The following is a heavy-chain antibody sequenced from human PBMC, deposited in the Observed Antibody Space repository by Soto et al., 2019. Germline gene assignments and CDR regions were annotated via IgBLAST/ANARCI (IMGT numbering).Heavy chain of an antibody. CDR2: IYHSGST. V-gene: IGHV4-4*02. J-gene: IGHJ4*02. CDR1: GGSISSSNW. D-gene: IGHD6-13*01. Sequence: QVQLQESGPGLVKPSGTLSLTCAVSGGSISSSNWWSWVRQPPGKGLEWIGEIYHSGSTNYNPSRKSXDTTSXXKSKHQFSLKLSSVTAADTAVYYCARASAAGPFDYWGQGTLVTVSS. CDR3: ARASAAGPFDY.